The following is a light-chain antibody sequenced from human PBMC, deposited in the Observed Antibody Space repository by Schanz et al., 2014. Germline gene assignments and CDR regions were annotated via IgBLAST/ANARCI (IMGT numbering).Light chain of an antibody. J-gene: IGLJ3*02. CDR1: SSNLGASYD. CDR2: GNS. Sequence: QSVLTQPPSVSGAPGQRVTISCTGSSSNLGASYDVQWYQQLPGTAPKLLVYGNSNRPSGVPDRFSGSKSDTSASLAIIGLQAEDEADYYCQSYDRSLSAWVFGGGTKLTVL. CDR3: QSYDRSLSAWV. V-gene: IGLV1-40*01.